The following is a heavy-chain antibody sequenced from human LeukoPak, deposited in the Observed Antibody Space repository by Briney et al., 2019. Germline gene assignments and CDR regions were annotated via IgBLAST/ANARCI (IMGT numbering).Heavy chain of an antibody. Sequence: SETLSLTCTVSGYSISSGYYWGWIRQPPGKGLEWIGSIYYSGSTYYNPSLKSRVTISVDTSKNQFSLKLSSVTAADTAVYYCARAVAGTLRYYYYYMDVWGKGTTVTVSS. V-gene: IGHV4-38-2*02. D-gene: IGHD6-19*01. CDR2: IYYSGST. CDR3: ARAVAGTLRYYYYYMDV. CDR1: GYSISSGYY. J-gene: IGHJ6*03.